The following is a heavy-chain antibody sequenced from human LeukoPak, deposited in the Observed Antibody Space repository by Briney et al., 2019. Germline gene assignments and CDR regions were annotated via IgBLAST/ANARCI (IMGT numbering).Heavy chain of an antibody. J-gene: IGHJ4*02. CDR1: GFTFSNNG. Sequence: GGSLRLSCAASGFTFSNNGMTWVRQAPGKGMEWVTGISDGGDTTYDAGSVKGRFTVSRDNSKNILYLQMNSLRAENTAIYYCAKTQGFFDHWGQGSLVTVSS. V-gene: IGHV3-23*01. CDR3: AKTQGFFDH. CDR2: ISDGGDTT.